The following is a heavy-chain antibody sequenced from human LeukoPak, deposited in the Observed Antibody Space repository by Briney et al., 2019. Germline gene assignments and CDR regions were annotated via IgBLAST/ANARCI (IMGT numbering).Heavy chain of an antibody. CDR2: IYYSGST. Sequence: PSETLSLTCTVSGGSISSSSYYWRWIRQPPGKGLEWIGSIYYSGSTYYNPSLKSRVTISVDTSKNQFSLKLSSVTAADTAVYYCARHQAAAGVDYWGQGTLVTVSS. J-gene: IGHJ4*02. D-gene: IGHD6-13*01. CDR3: ARHQAAAGVDY. V-gene: IGHV4-39*01. CDR1: GGSISSSSYY.